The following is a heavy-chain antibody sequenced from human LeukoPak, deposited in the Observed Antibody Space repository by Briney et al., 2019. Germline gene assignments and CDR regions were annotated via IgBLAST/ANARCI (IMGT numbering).Heavy chain of an antibody. CDR1: GFTFSSYA. CDR2: ISSSSSYI. J-gene: IGHJ6*02. Sequence: GGSLRLSCAASGFTFSSYAMSWVRQAPGKGLEWVSSISSSSSYIYYADSVKGRFTISRDNAKNSLYLQMNSLRAEDTVVYYCASPVYQQAGMDVWGQGTTVTVSS. D-gene: IGHD2-2*01. CDR3: ASPVYQQAGMDV. V-gene: IGHV3-21*01.